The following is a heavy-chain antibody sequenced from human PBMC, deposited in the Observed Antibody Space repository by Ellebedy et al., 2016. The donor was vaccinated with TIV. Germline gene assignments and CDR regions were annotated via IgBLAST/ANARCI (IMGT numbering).Heavy chain of an antibody. D-gene: IGHD3-3*02. V-gene: IGHV1-8*01. Sequence: AASVKVSCKASGYTFTSYDINWARQATGQGLEWMGWMNPNSGNTGYAQKFQGRVTMTRNTSISTAYMELSSLRSEDTAVYYCARGLSPLDYYYGMDVWGQGTTVTVSS. CDR1: GYTFTSYD. CDR3: ARGLSPLDYYYGMDV. J-gene: IGHJ6*02. CDR2: MNPNSGNT.